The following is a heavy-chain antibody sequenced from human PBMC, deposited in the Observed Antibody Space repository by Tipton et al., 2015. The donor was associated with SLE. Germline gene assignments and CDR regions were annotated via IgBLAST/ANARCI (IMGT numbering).Heavy chain of an antibody. Sequence: QVQLVQSGAEVKKPGASVRVSCKASGYAFITYGLTWVRQAPGEGLEWMGWISPYDGTTNYARKLRGRVTFTTDTSSSTAYVDLRSLRSDDAAVYYCARGGGSSPDGLDVLGQGTTVTVSS. D-gene: IGHD2-15*01. CDR2: ISPYDGTT. V-gene: IGHV1-18*01. CDR1: GYAFITYG. J-gene: IGHJ6*02. CDR3: ARGGGSSPDGLDV.